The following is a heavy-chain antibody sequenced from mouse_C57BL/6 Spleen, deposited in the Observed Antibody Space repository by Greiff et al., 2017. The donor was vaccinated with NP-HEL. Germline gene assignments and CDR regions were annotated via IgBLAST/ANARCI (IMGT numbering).Heavy chain of an antibody. D-gene: IGHD1-1*01. CDR1: GFTFSDYG. CDR2: ISSGSSTI. J-gene: IGHJ3*01. Sequence: EVKLMESGGGLVKPGGSLKLSCAASGFTFSDYGMHWVRQAPEKGLEWVAYISSGSSTIYYADTVKGRFTISRDNAKNTLFLQMTSLRSEDTAMYYCARPYDYGTQGWFAYWGQGTLVTVSA. V-gene: IGHV5-17*01. CDR3: ARPYDYGTQGWFAY.